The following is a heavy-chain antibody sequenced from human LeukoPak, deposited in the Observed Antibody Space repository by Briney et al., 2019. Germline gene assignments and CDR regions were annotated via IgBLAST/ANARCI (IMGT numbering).Heavy chain of an antibody. D-gene: IGHD6-13*01. J-gene: IGHJ4*02. CDR3: AREVLMGSSWNFDY. CDR2: INSDGSST. V-gene: IGHV3-74*01. CDR1: GFTFSSYW. Sequence: PGGSLRLSRAASGFTFSSYWMHWVRQAPGKGLVWVSRINSDGSSTSYADSVKGRFTISRDNAKNTLYLQMNSLRAEDTAVYYCAREVLMGSSWNFDYWGQGTLVTVSS.